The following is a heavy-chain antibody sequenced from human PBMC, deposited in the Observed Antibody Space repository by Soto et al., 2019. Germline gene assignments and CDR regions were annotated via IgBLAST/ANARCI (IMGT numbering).Heavy chain of an antibody. Sequence: EEQLVESGGDLVQPGGSLRLSCAVSGFTVSNNYMSWVRQAPGKGLEWVSLIYSGGSTYYADSVKVRFTISTDSSKNTLYLQMNSLRAEDTAMYYCAAYSHKGYWGQGTLVTVSS. V-gene: IGHV3-66*01. CDR1: GFTVSNNY. D-gene: IGHD3-16*01. CDR2: IYSGGST. CDR3: AAYSHKGY. J-gene: IGHJ4*02.